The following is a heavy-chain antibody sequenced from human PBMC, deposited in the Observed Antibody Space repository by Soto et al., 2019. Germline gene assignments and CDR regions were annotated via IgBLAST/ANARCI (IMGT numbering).Heavy chain of an antibody. J-gene: IGHJ4*02. Sequence: EVHLLESGGGLVQTGGSLRLSCAIFESTVSRDWMNWVRQAPGKGLEWVAHINQDGSEKYYVDSVKGRFTISRDNAKKSLYLQMNSLSPADTAMYYCSGGVGDAVWGQGTLVTVSS. CDR2: INQDGSEK. V-gene: IGHV3-7*04. D-gene: IGHD1-26*01. CDR3: SGGVGDAV. CDR1: ESTVSRDW.